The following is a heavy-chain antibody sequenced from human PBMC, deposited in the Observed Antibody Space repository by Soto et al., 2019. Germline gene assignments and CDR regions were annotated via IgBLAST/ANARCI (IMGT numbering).Heavy chain of an antibody. CDR3: AAVSPGRMLERRVQNDAFDI. CDR2: VIPNLGVT. Sequence: SVKVSCKASGGTLSSYTFSWVRQAPGQGLEWMGRVIPNLGVTNYAQKFQGRVTVVGDTSTSTAYMELSSLRSEDTAVYYCAAVSPGRMLERRVQNDAFDIWGQGTMVTVSS. V-gene: IGHV1-69*02. D-gene: IGHD1-1*01. CDR1: GGTLSSYT. J-gene: IGHJ3*02.